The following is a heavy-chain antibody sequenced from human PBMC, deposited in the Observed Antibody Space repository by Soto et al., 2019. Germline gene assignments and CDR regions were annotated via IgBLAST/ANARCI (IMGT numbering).Heavy chain of an antibody. J-gene: IGHJ4*02. Sequence: WGSLRLSCAASGFTFSSYSMNWVRQAPGKGLEWVSSISSSSSYIYYADSVKGRFTISRDNAKNSLYLQMNSLRAEDTAVYYCARAVPPHYYGSGSYYNRYYFDYWGQGTLVTVSS. V-gene: IGHV3-21*01. D-gene: IGHD3-10*01. CDR1: GFTFSSYS. CDR2: ISSSSSYI. CDR3: ARAVPPHYYGSGSYYNRYYFDY.